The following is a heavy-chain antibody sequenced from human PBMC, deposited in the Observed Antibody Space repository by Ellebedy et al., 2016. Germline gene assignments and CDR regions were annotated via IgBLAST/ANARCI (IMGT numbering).Heavy chain of an antibody. CDR1: GLPLSTLW. Sequence: GESLKISCAASGLPLSTLWMTWFRQAPGKGPEWVANIKLDASEKVYVDSVKGRFTISRDNAKNSLYLEMNSLRVEDTAVYYCARDLQLIVATIPVDYWGQGTLVTVSS. D-gene: IGHD5-12*01. CDR3: ARDLQLIVATIPVDY. J-gene: IGHJ4*02. CDR2: IKLDASEK. V-gene: IGHV3-7*01.